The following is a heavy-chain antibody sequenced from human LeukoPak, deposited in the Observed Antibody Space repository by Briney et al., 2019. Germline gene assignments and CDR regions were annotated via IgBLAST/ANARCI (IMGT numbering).Heavy chain of an antibody. CDR1: GFTLSSYS. V-gene: IGHV3-21*01. D-gene: IGHD6-6*01. J-gene: IGHJ4*02. CDR3: ARSEHSSSSFDY. CDR2: ISSSSTHI. Sequence: AGSLRLSCAASGFTLSSYSMNWVRQAPGKGLEWVSYISSSSTHIYYADSVKGRFTISRDNARNSLYLQMNSLRAEDTAIYYCARSEHSSSSFDYWGQGTLVTVSS.